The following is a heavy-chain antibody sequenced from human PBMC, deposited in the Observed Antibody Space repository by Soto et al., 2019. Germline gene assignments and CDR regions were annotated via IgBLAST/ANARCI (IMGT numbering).Heavy chain of an antibody. CDR3: ARFSRSPRYSDY. V-gene: IGHV2-70*17. CDR1: GFSLSTSGVC. Sequence: SGPTLVNPTQTLTLTCTFSGFSLSTSGVCVSWFRQAPGKALEWLARIDWDNDKFYTSSLKTRLSISKDTSKNQVVLTMTNMDPVDTATYYCARFSRSPRYSDYWGQGTLVPSPQ. J-gene: IGHJ1*01. CDR2: IDWDNDK. D-gene: IGHD6-6*01.